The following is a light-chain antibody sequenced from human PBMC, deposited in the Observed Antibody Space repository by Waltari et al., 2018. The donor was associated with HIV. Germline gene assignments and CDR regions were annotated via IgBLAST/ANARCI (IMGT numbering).Light chain of an antibody. V-gene: IGLV3-10*01. Sequence: SYELTQPPSVSVSPGQTATITCSGDALRKRNAYWYQQRSGQAPVLVMYDDNKRPSGIPERFSGSTSGTTATLTVSRAQVDDEADYYCYSTDTTGYERVFGGGTKLTVL. CDR3: YSTDTTGYERV. CDR1: ALRKRN. J-gene: IGLJ3*02. CDR2: DDN.